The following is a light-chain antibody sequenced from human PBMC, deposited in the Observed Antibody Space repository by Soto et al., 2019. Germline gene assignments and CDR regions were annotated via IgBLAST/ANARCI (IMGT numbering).Light chain of an antibody. Sequence: QSALTQPPSASGSPVQSVTISCTGTSSDVGGYNYVSWYQQHPGKAPKLMIYEVSKRPSGVPDRFSGSKSGNTASLTVSGLQAEDEADYYCSSYAGSNTPWVFGGGPKLTV. CDR3: SSYAGSNTPWV. V-gene: IGLV2-8*01. CDR1: SSDVGGYNY. CDR2: EVS. J-gene: IGLJ3*02.